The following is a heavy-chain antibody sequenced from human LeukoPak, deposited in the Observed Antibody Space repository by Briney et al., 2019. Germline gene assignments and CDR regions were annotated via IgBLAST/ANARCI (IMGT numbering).Heavy chain of an antibody. Sequence: SETLSLTCTVSGGFSSSNYWSWIRQPPGKGLEWIGYIYNSGSTKYNPSLQRRVSISVDKSKNHFSLRLGSGTAAGTAVYYCARGDPSGRPGVGFDDWGQGTLVTVPS. D-gene: IGHD1-26*01. V-gene: IGHV4-59*01. CDR3: ARGDPSGRPGVGFDD. J-gene: IGHJ4*02. CDR2: IYNSGST. CDR1: GGFSSSNY.